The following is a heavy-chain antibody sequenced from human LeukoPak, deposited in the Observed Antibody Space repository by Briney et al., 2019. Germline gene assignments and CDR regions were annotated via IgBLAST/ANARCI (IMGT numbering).Heavy chain of an antibody. J-gene: IGHJ4*02. CDR1: GHTLKQLS. Sequence: ASVTVSFTVSGHTLKQLSMHWVRHTPGKRFEWMGGFDPEYGKTVYPQRFQGRVTISEDTSTDTAYMDLSSLNSEDTALYYCATIGMYPGTTSYYFDFWGQGTLVTVSS. CDR2: FDPEYGKT. D-gene: IGHD1-1*01. V-gene: IGHV1-24*01. CDR3: ATIGMYPGTTSYYFDF.